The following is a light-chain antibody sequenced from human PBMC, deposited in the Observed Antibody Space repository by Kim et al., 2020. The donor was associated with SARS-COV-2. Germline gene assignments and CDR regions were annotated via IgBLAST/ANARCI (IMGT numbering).Light chain of an antibody. Sequence: GQSITIACTETRRDVGGYNYVSWYQQHPGKAPKLMIYDVSNRPSGVSNRFSGSKSGNTASLTISGLQAEDEADYYCSSYTSSSTPAFGGGTQLTVL. CDR3: SSYTSSSTPA. J-gene: IGLJ2*01. V-gene: IGLV2-14*03. CDR1: RRDVGGYNY. CDR2: DVS.